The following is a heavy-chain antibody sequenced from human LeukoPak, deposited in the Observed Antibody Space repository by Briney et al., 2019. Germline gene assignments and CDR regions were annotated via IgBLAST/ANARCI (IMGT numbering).Heavy chain of an antibody. CDR2: IYYSGST. D-gene: IGHD3-3*01. CDR1: GGSISSGDYY. J-gene: IGHJ5*02. V-gene: IGHV4-30-4*08. Sequence: SETLSLTCTVSGGSISSGDYYWRWIRQPPGKGLEWIGYIYYSGSTYYNPSLKSRVTISVDTSKNQFSLKLSSVTAADTAVYYCAREHYDFWSGYYRNWFDPWGQGTLVTVSS. CDR3: AREHYDFWSGYYRNWFDP.